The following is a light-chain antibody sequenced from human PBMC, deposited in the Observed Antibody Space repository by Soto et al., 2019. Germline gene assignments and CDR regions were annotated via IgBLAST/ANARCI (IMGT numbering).Light chain of an antibody. V-gene: IGKV3-11*01. CDR2: DAS. J-gene: IGKJ2*01. CDR1: QSVSSY. CDR3: QQRSSWPQT. Sequence: EIVLTQSPATLSLSPGERATLSCGASQSVSSYLAWYQQKPGQAPRLLIYDASNRATGIPARFSGSGSGTDFTLTISSLEPEDFAVYYYQQRSSWPQTFGQGTKLEIK.